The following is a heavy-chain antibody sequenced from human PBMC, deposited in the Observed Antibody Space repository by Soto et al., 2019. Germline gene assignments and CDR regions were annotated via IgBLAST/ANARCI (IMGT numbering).Heavy chain of an antibody. CDR2: ISGNGRKT. CDR3: VKDLNYDFWSGYNYYALEN. CDR1: GFTFNSYA. Sequence: EVQLLESGGGLSLPGGSLRLSCAASGFTFNSYAMTWVRQAPGKGLEWVAGISGNGRKTSYADSVKGRFSISRDNSKKTLFLDVNSLRAEDTAIYSCVKDLNYDFWSGYNYYALENWGQGTTVTVTS. D-gene: IGHD3-3*01. J-gene: IGHJ6*02. V-gene: IGHV3-23*01.